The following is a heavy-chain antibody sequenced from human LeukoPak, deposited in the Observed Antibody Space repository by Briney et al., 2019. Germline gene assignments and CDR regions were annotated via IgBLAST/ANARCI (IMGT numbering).Heavy chain of an antibody. V-gene: IGHV4-4*07. Sequence: SETLSLTCTVSGGSISSYYWSWIRQPAGKGLEWIGRIYTSGSTNYNPSRKSRVTMSVDTSKNQFSLKLSSVTAADTAVYYCASTRVATTSDYYYYMDVWGKGTTVTVSS. CDR2: IYTSGST. J-gene: IGHJ6*03. CDR3: ASTRVATTSDYYYYMDV. D-gene: IGHD5-12*01. CDR1: GGSISSYY.